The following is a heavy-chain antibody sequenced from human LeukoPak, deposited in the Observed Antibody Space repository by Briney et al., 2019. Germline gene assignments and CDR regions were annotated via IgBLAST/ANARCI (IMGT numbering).Heavy chain of an antibody. V-gene: IGHV1-69*13. CDR3: ARGAPIDYYDSSGYLNY. CDR2: IIPIFGTA. J-gene: IGHJ4*02. Sequence: SVKVSGKASGGTFSSYAISWVRQAPGQGLEWMGGIIPIFGTANYAQKFQGRVTITADESTSTAYMELSSLRSEDTAVYYCARGAPIDYYDSSGYLNYWGQGTLVTVSS. CDR1: GGTFSSYA. D-gene: IGHD3-22*01.